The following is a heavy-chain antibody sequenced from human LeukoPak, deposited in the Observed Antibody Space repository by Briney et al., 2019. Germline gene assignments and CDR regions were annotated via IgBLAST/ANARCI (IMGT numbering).Heavy chain of an antibody. CDR3: ATRIPTPRTGRPGLAFDI. J-gene: IGHJ3*02. CDR2: IYPGDSDT. Sequence: GESLKISCKGSGYSFTSYWIGWVRQMPGKGLEWMGIIYPGDSDTRYSPSFQGQVTISADKSISTAYLQWSSLKASDTAMYYCATRIPTPRTGRPGLAFDIWGQGTMVTVSS. CDR1: GYSFTSYW. D-gene: IGHD1-14*01. V-gene: IGHV5-51*01.